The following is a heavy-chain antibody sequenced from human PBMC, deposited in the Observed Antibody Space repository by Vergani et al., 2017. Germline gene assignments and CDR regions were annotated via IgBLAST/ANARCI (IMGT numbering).Heavy chain of an antibody. D-gene: IGHD3-22*01. CDR1: GGTFSSYA. CDR3: ARPRADYDSSGYYYY. CDR2: IIPIFGTA. Sequence: QVQLVQSGAEVKKPGSSVKVSCKASGGTFSSYAISWVRQAPGQGLEWMGGIIPIFGTANYAQKFQGRVTMTADESTSTAYMELSSLISEDTAVYYCARPRADYDSSGYYYYWGQGTLVTVSS. J-gene: IGHJ4*02. V-gene: IGHV1-69*01.